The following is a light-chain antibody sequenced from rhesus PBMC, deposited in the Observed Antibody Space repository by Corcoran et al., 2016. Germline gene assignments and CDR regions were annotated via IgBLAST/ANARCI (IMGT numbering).Light chain of an antibody. J-gene: IGKJ1*01. CDR2: RAT. Sequence: DIQMTQSPSSLSASVGDTVTITCRASQSISSWLAWYQQKPGKAPNLVIYRATSLQSGVPSRFSGSGSGTDFTLTISSLQSEDFATYYCQQYDSSPRTFGQGTKVEI. CDR1: QSISSW. CDR3: QQYDSSPRT. V-gene: IGKV1-22*01.